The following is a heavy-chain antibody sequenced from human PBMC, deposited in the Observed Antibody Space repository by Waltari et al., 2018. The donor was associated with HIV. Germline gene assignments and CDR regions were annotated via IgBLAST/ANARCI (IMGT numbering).Heavy chain of an antibody. CDR1: GFSFSSFT. CDR3: ARGHCDGVTCSSIYVY. J-gene: IGHJ4*02. Sequence: VQLVESGGGLAKPGGSVSLSCAGSGFSFSSFTMSWIRHRPGKGLEWISYISSSGSSVYYADSVKGRFTTSRDNAKNSMYLQMNNLTSEDAAVYYCARGHCDGVTCSSIYVYWGQGTLV. V-gene: IGHV3-11*01. CDR2: ISSSGSSV. D-gene: IGHD2-21*01.